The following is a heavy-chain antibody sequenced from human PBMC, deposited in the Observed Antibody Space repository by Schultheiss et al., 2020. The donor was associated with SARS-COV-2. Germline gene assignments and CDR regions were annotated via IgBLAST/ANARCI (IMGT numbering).Heavy chain of an antibody. J-gene: IGHJ4*02. V-gene: IGHV4-4*07. D-gene: IGHD3-10*01. Sequence: SETLSLTCTVSGGSISSYYWSWIRQPAGKGLEWIGRIYTSGSTNYNPSLQSRVTISVDTSKNQFSLRLNSVTAADTAVYYCARGVSGSGSYPTYFDYWGQGTLVTVSS. CDR2: IYTSGST. CDR3: ARGVSGSGSYPTYFDY. CDR1: GGSISSYY.